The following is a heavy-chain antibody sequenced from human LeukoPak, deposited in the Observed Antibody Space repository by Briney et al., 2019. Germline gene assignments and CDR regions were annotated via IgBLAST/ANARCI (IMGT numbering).Heavy chain of an antibody. Sequence: PSETLSLTRTVSGYSISSGYYWGWIRQPPGQGLEWIGSIYHSGSTYYNPSLKSRVTISVDTSKNQFSLKLSSVTAADTAVYYCARSATRFVDTAMVSFDYWGQGTLVTVSS. J-gene: IGHJ4*02. D-gene: IGHD5-18*01. CDR1: GYSISSGYY. V-gene: IGHV4-38-2*02. CDR3: ARSATRFVDTAMVSFDY. CDR2: IYHSGST.